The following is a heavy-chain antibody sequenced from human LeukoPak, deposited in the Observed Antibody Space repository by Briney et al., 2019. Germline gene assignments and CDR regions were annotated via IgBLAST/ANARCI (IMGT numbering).Heavy chain of an antibody. CDR2: INSDGSST. J-gene: IGHJ4*02. CDR1: GFSISGYW. Sequence: GGSLRLSCAASGFSISGYWLHWVRQAPGKGLVWVSRINSDGSSTNYADSMKGRFTISRDNAKNTVYLQLNSLRAEDTAFYYCATGASAIYSSGVVFDYWGQGTVVTVSS. CDR3: ATGASAIYSSGVVFDY. V-gene: IGHV3-74*01. D-gene: IGHD6-19*01.